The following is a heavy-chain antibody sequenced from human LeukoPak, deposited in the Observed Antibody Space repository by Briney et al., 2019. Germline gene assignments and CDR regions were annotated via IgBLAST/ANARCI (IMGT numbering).Heavy chain of an antibody. V-gene: IGHV3-23*01. D-gene: IGHD6-19*01. CDR1: GFTFSSYT. J-gene: IGHJ4*02. Sequence: PGGSLRLSCAASGFTFSSYTMTCVRQPPGKALEWVSAISGSGGSTYDADSVKGRFTISRDNSKNTLYLQMNSLRAEDTAVYYCAKDPHSGGGYWRWSDWGQGTLVTVSS. CDR3: AKDPHSGGGYWRWSD. CDR2: ISGSGGST.